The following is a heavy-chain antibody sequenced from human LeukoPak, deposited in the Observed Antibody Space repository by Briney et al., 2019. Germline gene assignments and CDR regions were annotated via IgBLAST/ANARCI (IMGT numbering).Heavy chain of an antibody. Sequence: ASVKVSCKAPGYTFTSHGISWVRQAPRQGLEWMGWISAYNGNTKYALKLQGRVTMTTDTSTSTAYMELRSLRSDDTAVYYCARTYYYGSGTYYNFDYWGQGTLVTVSS. D-gene: IGHD3-10*01. V-gene: IGHV1-18*01. CDR2: ISAYNGNT. CDR1: GYTFTSHG. J-gene: IGHJ4*02. CDR3: ARTYYYGSGTYYNFDY.